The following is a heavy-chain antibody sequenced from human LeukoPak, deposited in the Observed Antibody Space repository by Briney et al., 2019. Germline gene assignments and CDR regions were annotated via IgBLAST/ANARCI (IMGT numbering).Heavy chain of an antibody. CDR2: FYYSGST. CDR1: GDSISSSSYY. J-gene: IGHJ6*03. Sequence: SETLSLTCTVSGDSISSSSYYWGWIRQPPGKGLEWIGSFYYSGSTYYNPSLKSRVTISVDASKNQFSLKLTSVTAADAAVYYCATLPATASYYYYYMDVWGKGTTVTFSS. CDR3: ATLPATASYYYYYMDV. D-gene: IGHD1-26*01. V-gene: IGHV4-39*07.